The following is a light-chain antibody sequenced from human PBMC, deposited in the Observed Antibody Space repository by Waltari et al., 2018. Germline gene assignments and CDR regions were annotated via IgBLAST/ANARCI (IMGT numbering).Light chain of an antibody. V-gene: IGKV1-9*01. CDR3: QHRNTYPPT. CDR1: QGISSY. Sequence: DIQLTQSPSFLSASVGDRVTITCRASQGISSYLAWYQQKPGKAPKLLITAASALQSGVPSRFSGSGSGTEFTRTINILQPEDFATYYCQHRNTYPPTVGAATSVEIK. J-gene: IGKJ4*01. CDR2: AAS.